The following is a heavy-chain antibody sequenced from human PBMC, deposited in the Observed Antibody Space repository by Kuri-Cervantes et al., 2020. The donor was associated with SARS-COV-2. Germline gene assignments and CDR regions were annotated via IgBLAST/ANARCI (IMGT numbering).Heavy chain of an antibody. J-gene: IGHJ4*02. V-gene: IGHV3-73*01. CDR2: VRGKANNYAT. Sequence: GESLKISCAASGFTFSSYSMNWVRQASGKGLEWVGRVRGKANNYATAYAASVKGRFTISRDDSKNMAYLQMNSLKTEDTAVYYCTTLIDYGGQGALVTVSS. CDR1: GFTFSSYS. CDR3: TTLIDY.